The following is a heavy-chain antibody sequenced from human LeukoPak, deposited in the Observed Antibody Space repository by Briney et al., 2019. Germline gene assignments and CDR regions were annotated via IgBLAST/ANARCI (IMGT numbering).Heavy chain of an antibody. CDR2: ISGSGGRT. V-gene: IGHV3-23*01. CDR1: GFTYESYS. J-gene: IGHJ4*02. CDR3: AKEMRYYDSSGYSQYYFDY. D-gene: IGHD3-22*01. Sequence: RLLGAASGFTYESYSMRWVRQATGKGLEWVSAISGSGGRTYYAESVKGRFTISRDNSKNTLYLQMNSLRAEDTAVYYCAKEMRYYDSSGYSQYYFDYWCQGTLVTVSS.